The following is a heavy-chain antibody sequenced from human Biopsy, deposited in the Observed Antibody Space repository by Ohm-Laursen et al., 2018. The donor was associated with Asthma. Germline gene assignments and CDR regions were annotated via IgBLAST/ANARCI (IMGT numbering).Heavy chain of an antibody. CDR3: ARGPNYHGSGRAPIGMDV. CDR1: GGSVSTGSYY. CDR2: IYYTGRD. V-gene: IGHV4-61*01. D-gene: IGHD3-10*01. Sequence: TLSLTCTVSGGSVSTGSYYWSWIRQPPGKGLEWLGYIYYTGRDNYNPSLKSRVTISVDTSKNQFSLRLTSVTAADTAVYYCARGPNYHGSGRAPIGMDVWGQGATVTVS. J-gene: IGHJ6*02.